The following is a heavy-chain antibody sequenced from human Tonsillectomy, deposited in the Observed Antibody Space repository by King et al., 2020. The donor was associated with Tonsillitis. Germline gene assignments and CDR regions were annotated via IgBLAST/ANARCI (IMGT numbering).Heavy chain of an antibody. Sequence: VQLVESGGGLVQPGGSLRLSCAASGFTFSSYAMSWVRQAPGKGLEWVSGISGSGGSSYPADSVKGRFTISRDNSKNTLYLQMNSLRAEDTAVYYCAKDKVATMPRDAFDFWGQGTMVTVSS. CDR3: AKDKVATMPRDAFDF. V-gene: IGHV3-23*04. J-gene: IGHJ3*01. CDR1: GFTFSSYA. CDR2: ISGSGGSS. D-gene: IGHD5-12*01.